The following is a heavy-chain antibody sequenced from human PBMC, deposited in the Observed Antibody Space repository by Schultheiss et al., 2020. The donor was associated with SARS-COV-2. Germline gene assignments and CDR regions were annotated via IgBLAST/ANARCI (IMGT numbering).Heavy chain of an antibody. Sequence: ASVKVSCKASGYTFTGYYMHWVRQAPGQGLEWMGWINPNSGGTNYAQKLQGRVTMTTDTSTSTAYMELRSLRSDDTAVYYCARDFIAVAGNAYWGQGTLVTVSS. V-gene: IGHV1-2*02. J-gene: IGHJ4*02. CDR2: INPNSGGT. CDR1: GYTFTGYY. D-gene: IGHD6-19*01. CDR3: ARDFIAVAGNAY.